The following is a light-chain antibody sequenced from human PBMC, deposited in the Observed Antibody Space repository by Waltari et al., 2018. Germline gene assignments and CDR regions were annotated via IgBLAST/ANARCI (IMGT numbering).Light chain of an antibody. Sequence: EILMTQSPATLSVSPGDRATLSCRASQSVSSNLAWYQQHPGQAPRLLIYAASTSATGVPARFSGSGSGTDFTLTISSLQSEDFAVYYCQQYNGWPRTFGQGTKVEI. CDR1: QSVSSN. CDR2: AAS. V-gene: IGKV3-15*01. CDR3: QQYNGWPRT. J-gene: IGKJ1*01.